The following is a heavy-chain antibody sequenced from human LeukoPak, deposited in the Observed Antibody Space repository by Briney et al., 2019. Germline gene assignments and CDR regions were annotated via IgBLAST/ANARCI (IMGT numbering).Heavy chain of an antibody. Sequence: ASVKVSCKASGYTFTSYYMHWVRQAPGQGLEWMGIINPSGGSTSYAQKFQGRVTMTRDTSISTAYMELSRLRSDDTAVYYCARGIVAGTFDIWGQGTMVTVSS. D-gene: IGHD2/OR15-2a*01. CDR2: INPSGGST. CDR1: GYTFTSYY. J-gene: IGHJ3*02. CDR3: ARGIVAGTFDI. V-gene: IGHV1-46*01.